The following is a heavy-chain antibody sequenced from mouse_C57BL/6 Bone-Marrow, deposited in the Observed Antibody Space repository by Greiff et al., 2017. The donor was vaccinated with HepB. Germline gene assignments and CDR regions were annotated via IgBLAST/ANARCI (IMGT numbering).Heavy chain of an antibody. D-gene: IGHD2-4*01. CDR2: IDPSDSYT. CDR3: ARFYYDYVHWYFDV. V-gene: IGHV1-69*01. J-gene: IGHJ1*03. Sequence: QVQLQQPGAELVMPGASVKLSCKASGYTFTSYWMHWVKQRPGQGLEWIGVIDPSDSYTNYNQKFKGKATLTVDTSSSTAYMQLSSLTSEDSAVYYCARFYYDYVHWYFDVWGTGTTVTVSS. CDR1: GYTFTSYW.